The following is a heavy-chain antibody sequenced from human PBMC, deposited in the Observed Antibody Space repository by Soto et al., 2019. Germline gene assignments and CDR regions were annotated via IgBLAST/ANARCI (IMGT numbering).Heavy chain of an antibody. J-gene: IGHJ4*02. D-gene: IGHD6-19*01. CDR1: GFTFSSYG. CDR3: AKDLGEQWLVQDY. CDR2: ISYDGSNK. Sequence: QVQLVESGGGVVQPGRSLRLSCAASGFTFSSYGMHWVRQAPGKGLEWVAVISYDGSNKYYADSVKGRFTISRDNSKNTLYLQMNSLRAEDTAVDYCAKDLGEQWLVQDYWGQGTLVTVSS. V-gene: IGHV3-30*18.